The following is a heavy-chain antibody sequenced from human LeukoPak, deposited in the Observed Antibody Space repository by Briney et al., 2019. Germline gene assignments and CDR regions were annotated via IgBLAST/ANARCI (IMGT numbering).Heavy chain of an antibody. D-gene: IGHD3-9*01. J-gene: IGHJ4*02. CDR2: FDPEDGET. V-gene: IGHV1-24*01. Sequence: ASVKVSCKVSGYTLTELSMHWVRQAPGKGLEWMGGFDPEDGETIYAQKFQGRVTMTEDTSTDTAYMELSSLRSEDTAVYYCAAYYDILTTLDYWGQGTLVTVSP. CDR1: GYTLTELS. CDR3: AAYYDILTTLDY.